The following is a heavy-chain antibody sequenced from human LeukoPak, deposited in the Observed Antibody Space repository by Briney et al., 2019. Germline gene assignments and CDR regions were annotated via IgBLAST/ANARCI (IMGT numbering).Heavy chain of an antibody. J-gene: IGHJ4*02. CDR2: IRQDGSDK. Sequence: GGSLRLSCAAPGFTFSGFWMTWVRQAPGKGLEWVANIRQDGSDKNCVDSVKGRFTISRDNAKNSLYLQMNNLRVEDTAVYYCARDWHWGSDYWGQGTLVTVSS. V-gene: IGHV3-7*05. D-gene: IGHD7-27*01. CDR1: GFTFSGFW. CDR3: ARDWHWGSDY.